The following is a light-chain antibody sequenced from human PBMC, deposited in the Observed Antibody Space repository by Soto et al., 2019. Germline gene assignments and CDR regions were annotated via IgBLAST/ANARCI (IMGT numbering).Light chain of an antibody. CDR1: SSDVGGYNH. Sequence: QSALTQPASVSGSPGQSITISCTGTSSDVGGYNHVSWYKQHPGKAPKLMMSEVSKRTSGVSDRFSGSKSGNTASLTISGLQAEDEADYYCSSYTTSTTVVFGGGTKLTVL. V-gene: IGLV2-14*01. CDR3: SSYTTSTTVV. CDR2: EVS. J-gene: IGLJ2*01.